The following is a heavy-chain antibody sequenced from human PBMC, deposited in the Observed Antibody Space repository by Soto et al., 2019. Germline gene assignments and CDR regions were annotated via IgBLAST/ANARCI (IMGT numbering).Heavy chain of an antibody. CDR2: INPNSGGT. D-gene: IGHD2-2*01. Sequence: ASVKVSCKASGYTFTGYYMHLVRQAPGQGLEWMGWINPNSGGTNYAQKFQGRVTITADESTSTAYMELSSLRSEDTAVYYCAREGLVLVPTTVNSDYYYYAMDVWVQGTPVTVSS. J-gene: IGHJ6*02. V-gene: IGHV1-2*02. CDR3: AREGLVLVPTTVNSDYYYYAMDV. CDR1: GYTFTGYY.